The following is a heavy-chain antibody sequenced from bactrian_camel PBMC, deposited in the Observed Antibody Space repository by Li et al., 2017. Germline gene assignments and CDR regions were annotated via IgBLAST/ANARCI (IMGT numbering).Heavy chain of an antibody. Sequence: VQLVESGGGSVQVGGSLRLSCAASEFTFCMGWFRQRPGKGRERVAGVGSDGTTTYSDSVKGRFTISQDTSTWYLQMNSLKPDDTAMYYCAADAGLRSVSWCYLTSMHYNYWGRGTQVTVS. CDR2: VGSDGTT. V-gene: IGHV3S9*01. D-gene: IGHD3*01. CDR1: EFTFC. CDR3: AADAGLRSVSWCYLTSMHYNY. J-gene: IGHJ4*01.